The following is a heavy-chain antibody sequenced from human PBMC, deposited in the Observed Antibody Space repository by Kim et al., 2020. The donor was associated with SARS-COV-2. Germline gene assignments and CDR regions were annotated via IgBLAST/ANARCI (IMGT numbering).Heavy chain of an antibody. CDR2: TIPLFHTT. CDR3: ATDAVRNGWRFGH. Sequence: SVKVSCRASGGSDSNYAISWLRQAPGHGLEWVGGTIPLFHTTNYAQKFQGRVTITADASTGTAYMELSSLTSEDTAIYYCATDAVRNGWRFGHWGQGTLVTVSS. J-gene: IGHJ1*01. CDR1: GGSDSNYA. D-gene: IGHD6-19*01. V-gene: IGHV1-69*13.